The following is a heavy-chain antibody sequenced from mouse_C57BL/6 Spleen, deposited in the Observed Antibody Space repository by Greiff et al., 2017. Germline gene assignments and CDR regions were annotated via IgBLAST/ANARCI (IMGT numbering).Heavy chain of an antibody. Sequence: QVQLQQPGAELVKPGASVKLSCKASGYTFTRYWMHWVKQRPGRGLEWIGRIDPNSGGTKYNEKFQSTATLTVDNPSSTAYMQLSSRTSEDSAVYYCARGSTTVVPYFDVWGTGTTVTVSS. CDR3: ARGSTTVVPYFDV. D-gene: IGHD1-1*01. CDR1: GYTFTRYW. J-gene: IGHJ1*03. CDR2: IDPNSGGT. V-gene: IGHV1-72*01.